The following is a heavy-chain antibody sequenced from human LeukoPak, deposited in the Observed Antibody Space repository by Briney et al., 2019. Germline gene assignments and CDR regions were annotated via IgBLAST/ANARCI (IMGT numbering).Heavy chain of an antibody. V-gene: IGHV4-4*07. J-gene: IGHJ4*02. Sequence: PSETLSLTCTVSGESISGYFWSWIRQPAGKGLEWIGRIYSSGSNNYNPSLKSRVTMSLDTSKNHLSLNLSSVTAADTAVYYCARGPFDYWGQGTLVTVSS. CDR1: GESISGYF. CDR2: IYSSGSN. CDR3: ARGPFDY.